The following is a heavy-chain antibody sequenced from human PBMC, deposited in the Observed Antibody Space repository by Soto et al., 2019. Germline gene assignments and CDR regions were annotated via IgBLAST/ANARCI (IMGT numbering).Heavy chain of an antibody. CDR2: VNGGGSST. J-gene: IGHJ4*02. CDR3: LVSGNYRFDY. D-gene: IGHD1-26*01. V-gene: IGHV3-74*01. CDR1: GFTFSSYW. Sequence: EVQLVESGGGLVQPGESLRLSCAASGFTFSSYWMHWVRQAPGKGLVWVARVNGGGSSTSYADSVKGRFTISRDNAKKKLYLQMNSLRAEDTAVYYCLVSGNYRFDYWGPGILVTVSS.